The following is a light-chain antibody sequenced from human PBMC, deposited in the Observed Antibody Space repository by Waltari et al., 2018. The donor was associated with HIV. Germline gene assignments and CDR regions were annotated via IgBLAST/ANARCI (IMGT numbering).Light chain of an antibody. CDR3: VSYAGVNDRWA. Sequence: SALTQPPSASGSPGQSVTISCTGTTADVGGYNHVSWYQQHPGKAPKFFIFEVNQRPSGFPNRFSCSKAGNTASLTVSGLQAEDEAHYYCVSYAGVNDRWAFGGGTKLTV. CDR2: EVN. V-gene: IGLV2-8*01. J-gene: IGLJ3*02. CDR1: TADVGGYNH.